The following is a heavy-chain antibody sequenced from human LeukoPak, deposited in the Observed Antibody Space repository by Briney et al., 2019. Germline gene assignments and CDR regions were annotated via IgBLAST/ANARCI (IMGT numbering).Heavy chain of an antibody. V-gene: IGHV1-2*02. J-gene: IGHJ4*02. CDR1: GYTFTGYY. D-gene: IGHD3-3*01. CDR2: INPNSGGT. Sequence: ASVKVSCKASGYTFTGYYMHWVRQAPGQGLEWMGWINPNSGGTNYAQKFQGRVTMTRDTSISTAYMELSRLRSDDTAVYYCARGVEITIFGVVIIYWGQGTLVTVSS. CDR3: ARGVEITIFGVVIIY.